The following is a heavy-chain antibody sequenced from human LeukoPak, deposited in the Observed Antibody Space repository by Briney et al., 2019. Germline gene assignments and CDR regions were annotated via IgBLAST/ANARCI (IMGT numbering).Heavy chain of an antibody. J-gene: IGHJ2*01. V-gene: IGHV1-18*01. Sequence: ASVKVSCKASGYTFTSYGISWVRQAPGQGLEWMGWISAYNGNTNYAQKLQGRVTMTTDTSTSTAYMELRSLRSDDTAVYYCATGRRPYGVPNWSFDLWGRGTLVTVSS. CDR1: GYTFTSYG. D-gene: IGHD4-17*01. CDR3: ATGRRPYGVPNWSFDL. CDR2: ISAYNGNT.